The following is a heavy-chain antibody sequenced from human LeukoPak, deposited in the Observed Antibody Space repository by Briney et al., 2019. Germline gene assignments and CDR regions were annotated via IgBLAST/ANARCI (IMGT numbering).Heavy chain of an antibody. CDR1: GFTFKTHA. J-gene: IGHJ6*02. Sequence: PGGSLRLSCAASGFTFKTHAMSWVRQAPGKGLEWVSRIDDSGVIRSYADSVKGRFTISRDNSKMTLTLQMNGLRAEDTAIYYCAKRLKRNYYYHYAMDVWGQGTTVTVSS. V-gene: IGHV3-23*01. CDR3: AKRLKRNYYYHYAMDV. D-gene: IGHD3-22*01. CDR2: IDDSGVIR.